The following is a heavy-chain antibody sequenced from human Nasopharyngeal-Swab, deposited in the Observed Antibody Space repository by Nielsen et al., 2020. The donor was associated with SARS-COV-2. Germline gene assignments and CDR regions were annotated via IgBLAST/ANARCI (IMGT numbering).Heavy chain of an antibody. V-gene: IGHV1-24*01. CDR3: ATGFAITMVRGVRYYYYGMDV. J-gene: IGHJ6*02. D-gene: IGHD3-10*01. CDR2: FDPEDGET. CDR1: GYTFTSYD. Sequence: ASVKVSCKASGYTFTSYDINWVRQAPGKGLEWMVGFDPEDGETIYAQKFQGRVTMTEDTSTDTAYMELSSLRSEDTAVYYCATGFAITMVRGVRYYYYGMDVWGQGTTVTVSS.